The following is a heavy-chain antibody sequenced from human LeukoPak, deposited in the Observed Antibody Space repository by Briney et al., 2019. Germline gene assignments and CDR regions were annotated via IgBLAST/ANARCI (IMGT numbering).Heavy chain of an antibody. V-gene: IGHV1-69*04. J-gene: IGHJ5*02. CDR1: GGTFSSYA. CDR3: ARDLKQVYYYGSGSYGPPNWFDP. CDR2: IIPILGIA. Sequence: SVKVSCKASGGTFSSYAISWVRQAPGQGLEWMGRIIPILGIANYAQKFQGRVTITADKSTSTAYMELSSLRSEDTAVYYCARDLKQVYYYGSGSYGPPNWFDPWGQGTLVTVSS. D-gene: IGHD3-10*01.